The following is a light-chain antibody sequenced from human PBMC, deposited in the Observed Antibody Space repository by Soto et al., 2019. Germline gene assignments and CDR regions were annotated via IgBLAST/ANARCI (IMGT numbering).Light chain of an antibody. CDR3: CSYAGSYTYV. CDR1: SSDVGGYNY. Sequence: QSVLTQPRSVSGSPGQSVTISCTGTSSDVGGYNYVSWYQQHPGKAPKLMIYDVNKRPSGVPDRFSGSKSANTASLTISGLQAEDEADYYRCSYAGSYTYVFGTGTKVTVL. CDR2: DVN. J-gene: IGLJ1*01. V-gene: IGLV2-11*01.